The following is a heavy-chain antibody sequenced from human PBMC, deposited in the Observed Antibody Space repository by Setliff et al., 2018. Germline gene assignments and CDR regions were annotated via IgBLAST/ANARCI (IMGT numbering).Heavy chain of an antibody. Sequence: PSETLSLTCTVSGGSISSGSFYCSWIRQPAGKGLEWIGHIYTSGSTNYNPSLKTRVTISVDTSKNQFSLKLSSVTAADTAVYYCARDVYLYDSSGYYYEMAQWYFDLWGRGTLVTVSS. J-gene: IGHJ2*01. V-gene: IGHV4-61*09. CDR1: GGSISSGSFY. CDR2: IYTSGST. CDR3: ARDVYLYDSSGYYYEMAQWYFDL. D-gene: IGHD3-22*01.